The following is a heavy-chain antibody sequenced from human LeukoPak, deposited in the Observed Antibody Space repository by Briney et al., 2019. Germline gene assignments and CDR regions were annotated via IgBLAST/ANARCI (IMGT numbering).Heavy chain of an antibody. CDR2: NYTSGST. D-gene: IGHD6-13*01. CDR3: ARLGYSSSIAEGDWFDP. Sequence: PSETLSLTCTVSGGSISSYYWSWIRQPPGRGLEWIGYNYTSGSTNYNPSLKSRVTISVDTSKNQFSLKLSSVTAADTAVYYCARLGYSSSIAEGDWFDPWGQGTLVTVSS. J-gene: IGHJ5*02. CDR1: GGSISSYY. V-gene: IGHV4-4*09.